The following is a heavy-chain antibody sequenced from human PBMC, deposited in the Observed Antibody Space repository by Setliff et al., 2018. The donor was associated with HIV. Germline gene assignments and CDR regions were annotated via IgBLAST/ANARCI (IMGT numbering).Heavy chain of an antibody. D-gene: IGHD6-6*01. J-gene: IGHJ1*01. CDR3: AGSEYRASRDN. CDR1: GFTVSGNY. CDR2: VYASGTT. Sequence: HPGGSLRLSCVASGFTVSGNYMSWVRQAPGKGLEWVSGVYASGTTFYADSVKGRFTISTDSSKNTLFLQMNSLRTEDTAVYYCAGSEYRASRDNWGQGTLVTVSS. V-gene: IGHV3-66*02.